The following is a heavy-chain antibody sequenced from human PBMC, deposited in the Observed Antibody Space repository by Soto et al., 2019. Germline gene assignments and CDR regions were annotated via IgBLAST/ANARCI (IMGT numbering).Heavy chain of an antibody. D-gene: IGHD2-8*01. J-gene: IGHJ4*02. CDR2: IYSGDST. CDR1: GFTVGSDY. Sequence: DVQLVESGGGLIQSGGSLRLACLASGFTVGSDYMGWVRQAPGKGLERVSVIYSGDSTSHADSVKGRFIISSDPSNNTLYLEMHNLKVDDTALYYCAGGRGTNGYSHFTYWGQGTLVTVSS. V-gene: IGHV3-53*01. CDR3: AGGRGTNGYSHFTY.